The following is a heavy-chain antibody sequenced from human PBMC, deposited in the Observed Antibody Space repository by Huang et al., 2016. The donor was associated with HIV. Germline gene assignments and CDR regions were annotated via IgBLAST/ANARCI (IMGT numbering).Heavy chain of an antibody. J-gene: IGHJ3*02. CDR1: GASISRGSYY. V-gene: IGHV4-61*09. CDR3: ATWPPGSQMRAFDI. CDR2: IYTSGST. Sequence: QVQLQESGPGLVKPSQTLSLTCTVSGASISRGSYYWTWIRQPAGKGLEWIGHIYTSGSTNYNPSLKSRVTISIDTSKNHFSLRLNSVTAADTAVYYCATWPPGSQMRAFDIWGPGTMITVSS. D-gene: IGHD2-15*01.